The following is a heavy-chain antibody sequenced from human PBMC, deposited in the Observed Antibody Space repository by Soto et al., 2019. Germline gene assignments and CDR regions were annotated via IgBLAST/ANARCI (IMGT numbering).Heavy chain of an antibody. Sequence: SETLSLTCTVSGGSIRSYYWSWIRQPPGKGLEWIGYIYYSGSTNYNPSLKSRVTISVDTSKNQFSLKLSSVTAADTAVYYCARNYGHCFAISGQGTTVPVSS. V-gene: IGHV4-59*01. D-gene: IGHD1-7*01. CDR2: IYYSGST. J-gene: IGHJ3*02. CDR3: ARNYGHCFAI. CDR1: GGSIRSYY.